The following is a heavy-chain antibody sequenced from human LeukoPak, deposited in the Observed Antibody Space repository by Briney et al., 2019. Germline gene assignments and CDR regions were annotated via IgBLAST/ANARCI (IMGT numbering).Heavy chain of an antibody. J-gene: IGHJ5*02. CDR3: ARDWLAGIAAAGTPNRVPQRNNWFDP. Sequence: GASVKVSCKASGYTFTGYYMHWVRQAPGQGLEWMGWINPNSGGTNYAQKFQGRVTMTRDTSISTAYMELSRLRSDDTAVYYCARDWLAGIAAAGTPNRVPQRNNWFDPWGQGTLVTVSS. V-gene: IGHV1-2*02. CDR1: GYTFTGYY. D-gene: IGHD6-13*01. CDR2: INPNSGGT.